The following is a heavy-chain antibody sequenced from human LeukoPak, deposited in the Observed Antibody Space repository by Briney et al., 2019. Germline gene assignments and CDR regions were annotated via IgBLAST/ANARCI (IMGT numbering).Heavy chain of an antibody. CDR3: ARDTHCSSTSCYNAFDI. Sequence: MSGGSLRLSCAASGFTFSSYSMNWVRQAPGKGLEWVSSISSSSTYIYYADSLKGRFTISSDNAKNSLSLQMNSLRAEDTAVYYCARDTHCSSTSCYNAFDIWGQGTMVTVSS. V-gene: IGHV3-21*01. D-gene: IGHD2-2*02. CDR2: ISSSSTYI. CDR1: GFTFSSYS. J-gene: IGHJ3*02.